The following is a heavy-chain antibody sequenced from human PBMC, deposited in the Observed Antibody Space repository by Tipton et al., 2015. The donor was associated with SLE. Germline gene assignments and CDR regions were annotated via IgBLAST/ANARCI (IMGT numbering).Heavy chain of an antibody. Sequence: TLSLTCHVSGASISNSSWHWNWIRQTPGKGLEWLGSVYHTGSAFYNPSLKSRVTISVDTSKNQFSLNMSSVTAADTAVYYCARTLDTLDIWGQGTMVTVSS. CDR2: VYHTGSA. CDR1: GASISNSSWH. J-gene: IGHJ3*02. CDR3: ARTLDTLDI. V-gene: IGHV4-39*07.